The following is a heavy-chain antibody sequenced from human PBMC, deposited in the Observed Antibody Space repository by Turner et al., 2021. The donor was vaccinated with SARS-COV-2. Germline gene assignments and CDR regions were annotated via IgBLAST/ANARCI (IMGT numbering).Heavy chain of an antibody. CDR2: TSYDGSDK. D-gene: IGHD2-15*01. J-gene: IGHJ4*02. Sequence: QVQLVESGGGVVQPGRSLRLSCAAPGFTFSSYGMHWVRQAPGKGLEWVAVTSYDGSDKNYADSVKGRFTIYRDNSKNTLYLNSLRAEDTAVYYCAKQSGPYCSGGSCYGGIFDYWGQGTLVTVSS. V-gene: IGHV3-30*18. CDR3: AKQSGPYCSGGSCYGGIFDY. CDR1: GFTFSSYG.